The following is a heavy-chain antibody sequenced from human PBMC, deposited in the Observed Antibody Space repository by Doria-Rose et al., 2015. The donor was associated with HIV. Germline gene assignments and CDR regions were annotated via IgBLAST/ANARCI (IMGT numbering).Heavy chain of an antibody. V-gene: IGHV3-9*01. Sequence: VQLVQSGGGLVQPGRSLRLSCVGSGFSFESYAMHWVRLAPGKGLEWVAGISWDSGAKGNADSVEVRFTISRDNAKKSVYLEMRSLRPEDTAFYYCAEAPIIGPKYYFYMDVWGKGTSVTVSS. CDR2: ISWDSGAK. D-gene: IGHD3-3*01. CDR3: AEAPIIGPKYYFYMDV. J-gene: IGHJ6*03. CDR1: GFSFESYA.